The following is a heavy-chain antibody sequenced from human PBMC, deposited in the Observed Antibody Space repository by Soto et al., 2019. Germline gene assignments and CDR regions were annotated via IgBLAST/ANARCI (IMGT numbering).Heavy chain of an antibody. CDR1: GASISSRSSY. CDR3: ATTRGIAVGGSFDH. V-gene: IGHV4-39*01. CDR2: FYSGST. Sequence: QVQLQESGPGLVKPSETLSLTCIVSGASISSRSSYWGWIRQPPGKGLEWVGTFYSGSTYNNPSLKSRVTISVDTSKNQCSLKLSSVAAEDTAIYYCATTRGIAVGGSFDHWGQGTLVTVSS. J-gene: IGHJ5*02. D-gene: IGHD6-13*01.